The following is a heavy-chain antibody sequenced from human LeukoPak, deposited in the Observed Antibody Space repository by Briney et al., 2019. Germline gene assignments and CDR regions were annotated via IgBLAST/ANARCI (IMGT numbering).Heavy chain of an antibody. D-gene: IGHD3-22*01. CDR3: ARGDKGSNYYDSSGYYSTFDY. CDR1: GFTFSNYE. Sequence: GGSLRLSCAASGFTFSNYEMNWVRQAPGKGLEWISHITNIGNIIHYADSVEGRFTISRDNAKNSLYLQMNSLRAEDTAVYYCARGDKGSNYYDSSGYYSTFDYWGQGTLVTVSS. J-gene: IGHJ4*02. CDR2: ITNIGNII. V-gene: IGHV3-48*03.